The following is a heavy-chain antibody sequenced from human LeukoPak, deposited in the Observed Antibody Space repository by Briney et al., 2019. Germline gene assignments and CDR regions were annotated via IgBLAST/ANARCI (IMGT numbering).Heavy chain of an antibody. CDR3: TRRADQFDY. CDR1: GFTFSGSA. Sequence: GGSLRLSCAASGFTFSGSAMHWVRQASGKGLEWVGRIRSKANSYATAYAASVKGRSTISRDDSKNTAYLQMNSLKTEDTAVYYCTRRADQFDYWGQGTLVTVSS. J-gene: IGHJ4*02. V-gene: IGHV3-73*01. CDR2: IRSKANSYAT. D-gene: IGHD2-2*01.